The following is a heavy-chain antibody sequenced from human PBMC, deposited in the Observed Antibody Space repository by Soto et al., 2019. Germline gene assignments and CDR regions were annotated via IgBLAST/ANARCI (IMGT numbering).Heavy chain of an antibody. CDR3: AKDGAYYDILTGISKGGAFDI. J-gene: IGHJ3*02. CDR2: ISGSGGST. D-gene: IGHD3-9*01. Sequence: VQLLESGGGLVQPGGSLRLSCAASGFTFSSYAMSWVRQAPGKGLEWVSAISGSGGSTYYADSVKGRFTISRDNSKNTLYLQMNSLRAEDTAVYYCAKDGAYYDILTGISKGGAFDIWGQGTMVTVSS. CDR1: GFTFSSYA. V-gene: IGHV3-23*01.